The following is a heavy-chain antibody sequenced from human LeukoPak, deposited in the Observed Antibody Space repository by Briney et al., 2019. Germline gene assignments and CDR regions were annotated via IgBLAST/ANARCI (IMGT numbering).Heavy chain of an antibody. J-gene: IGHJ6*03. D-gene: IGHD3-22*01. CDR2: MNPNSGNT. CDR3: AREYYYDSSGYYYGGYYYYMDV. Sequence: ASVKVSCKASGYTFTSYYIHWVRQATGQGLEWMGWMNPNSGNTGYAQKFQGRVTMTRNTSISTAYMELSSLRSEDTAVYYCAREYYYDSSGYYYGGYYYYMDVWGKGTTVTVSS. CDR1: GYTFTSYY. V-gene: IGHV1-8*01.